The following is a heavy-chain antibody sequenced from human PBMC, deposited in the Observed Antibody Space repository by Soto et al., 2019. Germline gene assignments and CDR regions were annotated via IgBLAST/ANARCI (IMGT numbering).Heavy chain of an antibody. CDR2: ISESGGST. V-gene: IGHV3-23*01. D-gene: IGHD6-13*01. J-gene: IGHJ4*02. CDR3: AKRSPYSSGWYSPIFDY. CDR1: GFSFVDYA. Sequence: PWGSLRLSCAASGFSFVDYAISCVRHSPLKWLEWVSVISESGGSTHYADSVRGRFTVSRDNSKNSLSLRMNSLRDEDTAVYFCAKRSPYSSGWYSPIFDYWGQGALVTVSS.